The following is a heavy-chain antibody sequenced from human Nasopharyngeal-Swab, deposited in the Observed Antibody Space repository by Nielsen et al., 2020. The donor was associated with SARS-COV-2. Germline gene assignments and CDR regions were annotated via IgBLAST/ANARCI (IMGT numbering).Heavy chain of an antibody. Sequence: SCAASGFTFSDYYMSWIRQAPGKGLEWVSYISSSGSTIYYADSVKGRFTISRDNAKNSLYLQMNSLRAEDTAVYYCAHHYGGNTDHLDYWGQGTLVTVSS. J-gene: IGHJ4*02. D-gene: IGHD4-23*01. CDR2: ISSSGSTI. CDR1: GFTFSDYY. V-gene: IGHV3-11*04. CDR3: AHHYGGNTDHLDY.